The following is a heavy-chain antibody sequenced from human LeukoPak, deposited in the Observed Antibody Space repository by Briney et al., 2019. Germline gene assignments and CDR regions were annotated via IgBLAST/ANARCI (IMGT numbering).Heavy chain of an antibody. CDR3: ARGGSGSYENNWFDP. CDR1: GGTFSSYA. D-gene: IGHD1-26*01. V-gene: IGHV1-69*01. CDR2: IIPIFGTA. Sequence: SVKVSCKASGGTFSSYAISWVRQAPGQGLEWMGGIIPIFGTANYAQKFQGRVTITADESTSTAYMELRSLRSDDTAVYYCARGGSGSYENNWFDPWGQGTLVTVSS. J-gene: IGHJ5*02.